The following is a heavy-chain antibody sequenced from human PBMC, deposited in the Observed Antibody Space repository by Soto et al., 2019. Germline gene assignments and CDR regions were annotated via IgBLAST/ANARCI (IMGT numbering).Heavy chain of an antibody. D-gene: IGHD2-21*02. J-gene: IGHJ5*02. CDR2: IFPFDSDT. Sequence: PGESLTISCKTSGYSFTSYWIGWVRQRPWKCLEWMGVIFPFDSDTRYSPSFQGHVTISADKSISTAYLQWNSLEASDTAMYYCARQHHIGGDVYYFHPRRMGTLVTVPQ. CDR1: GYSFTSYW. CDR3: ARQHHIGGDVYYFHP. V-gene: IGHV5-51*01.